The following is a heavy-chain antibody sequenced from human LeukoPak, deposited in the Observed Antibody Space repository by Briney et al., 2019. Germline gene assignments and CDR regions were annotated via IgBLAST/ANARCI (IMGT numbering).Heavy chain of an antibody. D-gene: IGHD4-17*01. J-gene: IGHJ4*02. CDR3: ASGHDYGDYGGFDY. CDR1: GGSISSYY. CDR2: IYYSGST. V-gene: IGHV4-59*01. Sequence: PSETLSLTCTVSGGSISSYYWSWIRQPPGKGLEWIGYIYYSGSTNYNPSLKSRVTISVDTSKNQFSLKLSSVTAADTAVYYCASGHDYGDYGGFDYWGQETLVTVSS.